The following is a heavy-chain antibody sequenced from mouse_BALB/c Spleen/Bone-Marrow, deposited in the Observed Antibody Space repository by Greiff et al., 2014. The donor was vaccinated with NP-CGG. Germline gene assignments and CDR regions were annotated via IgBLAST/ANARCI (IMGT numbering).Heavy chain of an antibody. V-gene: IGHV7-3*02. CDR3: ARDYSGYFDF. D-gene: IGHD5-1*01. Sequence: EVKLVESGGGLVQPGGSLRLSCTTSGFTFTDYFMTWVRQPPGKALEWLGFIRNKANGYTTEYNPSVKGRFTISRDTSQGILYLQMNTLRAEDGAIYFCARDYSGYFDFWGQGTTLTVSS. CDR2: IRNKANGYTT. J-gene: IGHJ2*01. CDR1: GFTFTDYF.